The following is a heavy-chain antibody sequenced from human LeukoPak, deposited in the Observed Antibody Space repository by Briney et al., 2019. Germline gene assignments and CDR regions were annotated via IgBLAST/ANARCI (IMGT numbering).Heavy chain of an antibody. V-gene: IGHV1-69*13. CDR2: IIPIFGSS. CDR3: ARVTHTELSTWFDP. Sequence: SVKVSCKASGGTFNNYAINWVRQAPGQGLEWMGGIIPIFGSSNYAQKFQGRVTITADESTTTAYMELSSLRSEDTAVYYCARVTHTELSTWFDPWGQGTLATVSS. CDR1: GGTFNNYA. J-gene: IGHJ5*02. D-gene: IGHD5-18*01.